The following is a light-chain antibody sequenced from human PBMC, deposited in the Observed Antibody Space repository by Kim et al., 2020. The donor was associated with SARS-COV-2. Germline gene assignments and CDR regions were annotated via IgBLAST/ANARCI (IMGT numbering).Light chain of an antibody. CDR2: DAS. Sequence: EIVLTQSPATLSLSPGERATLSCRASQSVGSQLAWYQQRPGQDPRLLIFDASSRATGIPASFSGSGSGTDFTLTISSLEPEDFAVYYCQQRSRSPVTFGQETKLEI. CDR1: QSVGSQ. V-gene: IGKV3-11*01. J-gene: IGKJ2*01. CDR3: QQRSRSPVT.